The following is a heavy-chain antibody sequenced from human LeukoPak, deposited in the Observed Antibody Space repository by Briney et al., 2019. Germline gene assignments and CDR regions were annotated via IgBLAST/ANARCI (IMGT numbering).Heavy chain of an antibody. CDR3: ARVEYLVYGMDV. CDR1: GGSISSYY. D-gene: IGHD2-2*01. Sequence: SETLSLTCTVSGGSISSYYWSWIRQPPGKGLEWIGYIYYSGSTNYNPSLKSRVTISVDTSKNQFSLKLSSVTAADTAVYYCARVEYLVYGMDVWGQGTTVTVSS. J-gene: IGHJ6*02. CDR2: IYYSGST. V-gene: IGHV4-59*01.